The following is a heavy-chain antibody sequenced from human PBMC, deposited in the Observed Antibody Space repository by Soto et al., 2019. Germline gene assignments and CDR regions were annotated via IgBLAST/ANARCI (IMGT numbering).Heavy chain of an antibody. V-gene: IGHV3-23*01. D-gene: IGHD3-16*01. CDR1: GFTFSSYA. J-gene: IGHJ4*02. CDR2: ISGSGGST. Sequence: EVQLLESGGGLVQPGGSLRLSCAASGFTFSSYAMSWVRQAPGKGLEWVSAISGSGGSTYSADSVKGRFTISRDNSKKTLYLPMNSLRAEDTAVYYCAKDGGYIWGRPQALYYFDYWGQGTLVTVSS. CDR3: AKDGGYIWGRPQALYYFDY.